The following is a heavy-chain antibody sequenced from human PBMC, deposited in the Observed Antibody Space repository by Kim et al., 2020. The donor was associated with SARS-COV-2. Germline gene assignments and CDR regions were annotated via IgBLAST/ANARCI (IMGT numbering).Heavy chain of an antibody. CDR1: GFTFSSYA. J-gene: IGHJ4*02. CDR2: ISYDGSNK. V-gene: IGHV3-30-3*01. CDR3: ARAGHYGDYPLGGFFDY. Sequence: GGSLRLSCAASGFTFSSYAMHWVRQAPGKGLEWVAVISYDGSNKYYADSVKGRFTISRDNSKNTLYLQMNSLRAEDTAVYYCARAGHYGDYPLGGFFDYWGQGTLVTVSS. D-gene: IGHD4-17*01.